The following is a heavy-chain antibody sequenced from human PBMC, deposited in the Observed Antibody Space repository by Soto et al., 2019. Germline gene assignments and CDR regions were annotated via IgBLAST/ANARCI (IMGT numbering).Heavy chain of an antibody. CDR3: AKGVWLYYNYYGMEV. D-gene: IGHD3-9*01. CDR1: GFTFSLYA. V-gene: IGHV3-23*01. CDR2: ISGSGERT. Sequence: EEQLLESGGGLVQPGGSLRLSCTASGFTFSLYAMSWARHTPGKGLEWVASISGSGERTYYADAVKGLFTISKGYSQNSVFQKMNSMRDEDAVEYYCAKGVWLYYNYYGMEVWGQGTSVTVSS. J-gene: IGHJ6*02.